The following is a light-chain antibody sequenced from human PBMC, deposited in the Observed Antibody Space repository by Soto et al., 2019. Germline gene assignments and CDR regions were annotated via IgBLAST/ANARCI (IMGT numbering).Light chain of an antibody. J-gene: IGKJ1*01. V-gene: IGKV1-5*01. CDR2: DAS. CDR1: QTITTW. CDR3: QQYNNPNNQWM. Sequence: DIRVTQSPPTLSASVGDRVTITCRASQTITTWMAWYQQKPGKAPKLLVYDASTLQSGVATRFSGSGSGTQFNLIISGLQPEDSATYYCQQYNNPNNQWMFGQGNKVDIK.